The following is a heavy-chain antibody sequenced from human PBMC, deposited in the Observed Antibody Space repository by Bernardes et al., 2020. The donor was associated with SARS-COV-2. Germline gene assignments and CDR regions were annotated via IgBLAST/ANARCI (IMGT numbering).Heavy chain of an antibody. CDR2: VSDEGNIV. J-gene: IGHJ6*02. Sequence: GGSLRLSCEASGFTFSNYWMYWVRQAPGKGLLWVSRVSDEGNIVNYAESVKGRFTISRDNAKKTLYLQMSSLRAEDTAVYYCARSLVVVPAAPIGGLRRSGSFYYYGMDVWGQGTTVTVSS. CDR3: ARSLVVVPAAPIGGLRRSGSFYYYGMDV. D-gene: IGHD2-2*01. CDR1: GFTFSNYW. V-gene: IGHV3-74*01.